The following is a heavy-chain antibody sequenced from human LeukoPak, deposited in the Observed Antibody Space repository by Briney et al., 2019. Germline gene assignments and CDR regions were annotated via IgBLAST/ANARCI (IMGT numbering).Heavy chain of an antibody. J-gene: IGHJ4*02. CDR3: ARAPGSTYYFDY. V-gene: IGHV4-34*01. Sequence: GSLRLSCAASGFTLSSYSMNWVRQAPGKGLEWIGEINHSGSTNYNPSLKSRVTISVDTSKNQFSLKLSSVTAADTAVYYCARAPGSTYYFDYWGQGTLVTVSS. CDR2: INHSGST. CDR1: GFTLSSYS. D-gene: IGHD3-10*01.